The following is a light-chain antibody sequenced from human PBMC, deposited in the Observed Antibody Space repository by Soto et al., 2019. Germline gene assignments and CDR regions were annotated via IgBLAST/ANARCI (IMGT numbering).Light chain of an antibody. CDR1: RRLGVNS. CDR3: QQYGSSLFT. Sequence: EMVWPSSPGPWFSPQGEKATPSGRPSRRLGVNSLAWNQQKPGQAPRVLIYGTSIRASGVPERFSGGGSGTGFTLTITRLEPEDFAVYYCQQYGSSLFTFGPGTKVDFK. CDR2: GTS. J-gene: IGKJ3*01. V-gene: IGKV3-20*01.